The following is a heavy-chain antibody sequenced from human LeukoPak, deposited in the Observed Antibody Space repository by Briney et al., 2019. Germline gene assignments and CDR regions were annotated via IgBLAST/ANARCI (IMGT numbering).Heavy chain of an antibody. CDR1: GFIFSRYS. CDR3: ARRQWLYYFDY. CDR2: ISTDGSST. V-gene: IGHV3-74*01. D-gene: IGHD6-19*01. J-gene: IGHJ4*02. Sequence: PGGSLRLSCEASGFIFSRYSMNWVRQAPGKGLEWVSRISTDGSSTTYADSVKGRFTISRDNAKDTLYLQMNSLRAEDTAVYYCARRQWLYYFDYWGQGTLVTVSS.